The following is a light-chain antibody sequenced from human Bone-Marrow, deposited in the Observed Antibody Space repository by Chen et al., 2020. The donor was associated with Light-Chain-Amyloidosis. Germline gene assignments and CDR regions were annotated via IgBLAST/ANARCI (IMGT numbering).Light chain of an antibody. CDR2: TIS. Sequence: DIQMTQSPSTMSAFVGDRVTISCRASQDIAAYVAWFQQKPGQVPKRLIYTISDLHRGVPSRFSGSGSGTEFTLTISSLQPEDFATYYCLQHQSYPITFGQGTRLEIK. V-gene: IGKV1-17*03. CDR1: QDIAAY. J-gene: IGKJ5*01. CDR3: LQHQSYPIT.